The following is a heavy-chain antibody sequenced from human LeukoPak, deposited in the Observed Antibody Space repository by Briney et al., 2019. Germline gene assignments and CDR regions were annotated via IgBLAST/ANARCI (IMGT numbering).Heavy chain of an antibody. V-gene: IGHV3-21*04. CDR3: AKDQGLYDYGDYDDNDDDY. CDR1: GFTFSSYS. CDR2: ISSSSSYI. D-gene: IGHD4-17*01. Sequence: PGGSLRLSCAASGFTFSSYSMNWVRQAPGKGLEWVSSISSSSSYIYYADSVKGRFTISRDNSKNTLYLQMNSLRAEDTAVYYCAKDQGLYDYGDYDDNDDDYWGQGTLVTVSS. J-gene: IGHJ4*02.